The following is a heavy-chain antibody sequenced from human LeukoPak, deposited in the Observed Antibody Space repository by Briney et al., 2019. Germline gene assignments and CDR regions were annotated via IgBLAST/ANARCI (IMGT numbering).Heavy chain of an antibody. CDR2: IYHSGST. V-gene: IGHV4-38-2*02. D-gene: IGHD6-13*01. CDR3: ARDRGAAAGIFDY. J-gene: IGHJ4*02. Sequence: SEALSLTCTVSGYSISSGYYWGWIRQPPGKGLEWIGSIYHSGSTYYNPSLKSRVTISVDTSKNQFSLKLSSVTAADTAVYYCARDRGAAAGIFDYWGQGTLVTVSS. CDR1: GYSISSGYY.